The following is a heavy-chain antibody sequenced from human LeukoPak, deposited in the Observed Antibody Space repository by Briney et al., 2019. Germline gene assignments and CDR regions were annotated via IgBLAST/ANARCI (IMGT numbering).Heavy chain of an antibody. Sequence: PGGSLRLSCAASGFTFSSYGMSWVRQAPGKGLEWVSAISGSGGSTYYADSVKGRFTISRDNAKNSLYLQMNSLRAEDTAVYYCASNSDLSGNYWAGVDYWGQGTLVTVSS. J-gene: IGHJ4*02. V-gene: IGHV3-23*01. CDR1: GFTFSSYG. CDR3: ASNSDLSGNYWAGVDY. D-gene: IGHD1-26*01. CDR2: ISGSGGST.